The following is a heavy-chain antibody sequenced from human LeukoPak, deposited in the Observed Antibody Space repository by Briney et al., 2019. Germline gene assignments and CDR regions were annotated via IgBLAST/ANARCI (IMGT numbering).Heavy chain of an antibody. J-gene: IGHJ6*02. D-gene: IGHD2-15*01. CDR2: IRTKANTYAT. V-gene: IGHV3-73*01. Sequence: GGSLRLSCAASGFTFSGSAMHWVRQASGKGLEWVGRIRTKANTYATAYAASVKGRFTISRDDSKNTAYLQMNSLKTEDTAVYYCTTIVAPNYYYGMDVWGQGTTVIVSS. CDR1: GFTFSGSA. CDR3: TTIVAPNYYYGMDV.